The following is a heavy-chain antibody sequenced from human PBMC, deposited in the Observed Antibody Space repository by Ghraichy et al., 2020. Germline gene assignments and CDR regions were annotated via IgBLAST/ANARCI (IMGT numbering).Heavy chain of an antibody. CDR1: GFTFDDYG. CDR3: ARDCGYSYGCFDY. D-gene: IGHD5-18*01. Sequence: LSLTCAASGFTFDDYGMSWVRQAPGKGLEWVSGINWNGGSTGYSDSVKGRFTISRDNAKNSLYLQMNSLRAEDTALYHCARDCGYSYGCFDYWGQGTLVTVSS. J-gene: IGHJ4*02. CDR2: INWNGGST. V-gene: IGHV3-20*01.